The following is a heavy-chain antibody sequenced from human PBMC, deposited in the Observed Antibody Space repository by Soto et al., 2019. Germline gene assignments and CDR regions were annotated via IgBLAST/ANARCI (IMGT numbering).Heavy chain of an antibody. V-gene: IGHV4-59*08. CDR1: GGPMNNYY. J-gene: IGHJ4*01. CDR2: IYYSGTT. CDR3: VRHPQVPDFQNGFDY. D-gene: IGHD1-1*01. Sequence: QVQLQESGPGLVKPSETLSLTCTVSGGPMNNYYWSWIRQPPGKGLEWIAYIYYSGTTSYNPSLNDRVTISVYTPKNQFCLHLNSVTAADTAVYYCVRHPQVPDFQNGFDYWGQGILVTVSS.